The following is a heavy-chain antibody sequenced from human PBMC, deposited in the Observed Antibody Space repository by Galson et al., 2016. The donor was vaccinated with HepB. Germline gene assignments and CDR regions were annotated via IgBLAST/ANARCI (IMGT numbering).Heavy chain of an antibody. J-gene: IGHJ4*02. CDR3: ARGYAPNKGLRSSSRRWFEY. D-gene: IGHD5-12*01. V-gene: IGHV4-34*01. CDR1: DGSFSGYY. CDR2: INPSGRT. Sequence: SETLSLTCAVYDGSFSGYYWSWIRQPPGKGLEWIGEINPSGRTNYNPSLKSRISMSIDTSKNQFSLKVNSMTAADTAVYYCARGYAPNKGLRSSSRRWFEYWGQGTLVTVSS.